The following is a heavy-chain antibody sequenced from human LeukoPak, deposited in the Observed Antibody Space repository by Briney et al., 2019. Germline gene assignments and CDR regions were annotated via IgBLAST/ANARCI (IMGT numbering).Heavy chain of an antibody. J-gene: IGHJ2*01. D-gene: IGHD3-10*01. CDR1: GGSISSYY. CDR3: ARRVYYYYGSGSYYWYFDL. CDR2: IHYSGST. V-gene: IGHV4-59*08. Sequence: SETLSLTCTVSGGSISSYYWSWVRQPPGEGLEWIGYIHYSGSTNYNPSLMSRVAISVDTSKNQFSLKLSSVTAADTAVYYCARRVYYYYGSGSYYWYFDLWGRGTLVTVSS.